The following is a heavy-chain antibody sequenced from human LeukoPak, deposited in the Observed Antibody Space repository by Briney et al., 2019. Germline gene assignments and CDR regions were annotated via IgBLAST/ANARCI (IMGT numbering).Heavy chain of an antibody. D-gene: IGHD6-19*01. J-gene: IGHJ4*02. Sequence: GSSVKVSCKASGGTFSSYAISWVRQAPGQGLEWMGRIIPILGIANYAQKFQGRVTITADKSTSTAYMELSSLRSEDTAVYYCAEDLSVAVAGPTDYWGQGTLVTVYS. CDR2: IIPILGIA. V-gene: IGHV1-69*04. CDR3: AEDLSVAVAGPTDY. CDR1: GGTFSSYA.